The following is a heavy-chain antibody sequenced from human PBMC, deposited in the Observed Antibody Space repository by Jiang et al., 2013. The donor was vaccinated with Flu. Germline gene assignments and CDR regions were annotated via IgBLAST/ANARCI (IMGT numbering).Heavy chain of an antibody. V-gene: IGHV4-31*03. CDR2: IYYSGNT. J-gene: IGHJ4*03. CDR1: GGSISSGGYY. CDR3: ARDIDRAFDH. Sequence: GSGLVKPSQTLSLTCTVSGGSISSGGYYWSWIRQHPEKGLEWIGYIYYSGNTYYNPSLKSRVTISLDKSKNQFSLNLRSVTAADTAVYYCARDIDRAFDHWGPGSPWSPSPQ.